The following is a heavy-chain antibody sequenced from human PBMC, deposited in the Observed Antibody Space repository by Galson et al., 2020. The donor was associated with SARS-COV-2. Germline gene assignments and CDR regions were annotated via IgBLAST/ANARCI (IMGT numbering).Heavy chain of an antibody. D-gene: IGHD3-22*01. J-gene: IGHJ4*02. V-gene: IGHV3-48*01. CDR3: ARGRHYYDSSGPLDY. CDR2: ISSSSSTI. CDR1: GFTFSSYS. Sequence: GGSLRLSCAASGFTFSSYSMNWVRQAPGKGLEWVSYISSSSSTIYYADSVKGRFTISRDNAKNSLYLQMNSLRAEDTAVYYCARGRHYYDSSGPLDYWGQGTLVTVSS.